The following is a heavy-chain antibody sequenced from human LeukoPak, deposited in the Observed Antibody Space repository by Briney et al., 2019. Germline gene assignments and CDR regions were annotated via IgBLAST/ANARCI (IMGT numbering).Heavy chain of an antibody. Sequence: PSQTLSLTCTVSGGSISSGGYYWSWIRQHPGKGLEWIGYIYYSGSTYDNPSLKSRVTISVDTSKNQFSLKLSSVTAADTAVYYCATSQTRVGAADSWGQGTLVTVSS. CDR1: GGSISSGGYY. CDR3: ATSQTRVGAADS. J-gene: IGHJ4*02. D-gene: IGHD1-26*01. CDR2: IYYSGST. V-gene: IGHV4-31*03.